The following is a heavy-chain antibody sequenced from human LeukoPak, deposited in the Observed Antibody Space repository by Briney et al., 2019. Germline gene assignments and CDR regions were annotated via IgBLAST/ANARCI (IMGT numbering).Heavy chain of an antibody. CDR2: IIPIFGTA. J-gene: IGHJ4*02. CDR1: GGTCSTYA. V-gene: IGHV1-69*13. CDR3: ARDRRTYSSGWYDY. D-gene: IGHD6-19*01. Sequence: GASVKVYCQASGGTCSTYAISWVRQAPGRGLEWMGGIIPIFGTANYAQKFPGRDTSTADESTSTAYIELRSLRSEDTAVYYCARDRRTYSSGWYDYWGQGTMVTVSS.